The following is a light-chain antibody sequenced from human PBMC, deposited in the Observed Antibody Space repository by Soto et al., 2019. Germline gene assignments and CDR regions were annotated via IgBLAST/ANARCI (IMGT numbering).Light chain of an antibody. CDR3: QQFNSYPIT. CDR1: QSISSW. V-gene: IGKV1-5*03. Sequence: DIQMTQSPSTLSASVGDRVTITCRASQSISSWLAWYQQKPGKAPKLRIDRASSLERGVPSRFSGSGSGKEFPLTISSLRLHDFETYYSQQFNSYPITFGQGTRLEIK. J-gene: IGKJ5*01. CDR2: RAS.